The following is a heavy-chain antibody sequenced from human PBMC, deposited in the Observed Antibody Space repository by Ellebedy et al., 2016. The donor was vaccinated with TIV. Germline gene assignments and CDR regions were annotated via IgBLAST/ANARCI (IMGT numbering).Heavy chain of an antibody. V-gene: IGHV1-69*13. CDR3: ASDSSRMIRGVMKGWFDP. J-gene: IGHJ5*02. Sequence: AASVKVSCKASGYTFTSYGISWVRQAPGQGLEWMGGIIPLFGTANYAQKFQGRVTITADEFTNTAYMELSSLRSEDTAVYYWASDSSRMIRGVMKGWFDPWGQGTLVTVAS. D-gene: IGHD3-10*01. CDR2: IIPLFGTA. CDR1: GYTFTSYG.